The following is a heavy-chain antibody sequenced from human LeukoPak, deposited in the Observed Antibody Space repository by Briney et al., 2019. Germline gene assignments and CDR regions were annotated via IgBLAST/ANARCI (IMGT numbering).Heavy chain of an antibody. D-gene: IGHD3-16*01. J-gene: IGHJ4*02. CDR3: AILRGGTVASFEY. Sequence: PGGSLRLSCAASGFTFSSYEMNWVRQAPGKGLEWVSYISSSGSTIYYADSVKGRFTISRDNAKNSLYLQMNSLRVEDTAVYYCAILRGGTVASFEYWGQGTLATVSS. V-gene: IGHV3-48*03. CDR2: ISSSGSTI. CDR1: GFTFSSYE.